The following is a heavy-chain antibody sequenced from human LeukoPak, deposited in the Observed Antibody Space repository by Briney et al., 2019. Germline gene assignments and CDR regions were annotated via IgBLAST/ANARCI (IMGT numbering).Heavy chain of an antibody. CDR2: ISAYNGNT. J-gene: IGHJ6*02. D-gene: IGHD1-7*01. CDR3: ARGRTGTNLHYYYGMDV. CDR1: GYTFTSYG. Sequence: GASVNVSCRASGYTFTSYGISWVRQAPGQGLEWMGWISAYNGNTNYAQKLQGRVTMTTDTPTSTAYMELRSLRSDDTAVYYCARGRTGTNLHYYYGMDVWGQGTTVTVSS. V-gene: IGHV1-18*01.